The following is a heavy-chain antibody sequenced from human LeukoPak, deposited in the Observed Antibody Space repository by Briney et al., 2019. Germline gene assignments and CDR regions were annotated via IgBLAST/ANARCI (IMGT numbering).Heavy chain of an antibody. CDR2: ISGYNTYT. CDR3: ARGAYGGKTN. Sequence: GASVKVSCKASGYIFTNYGVSWVRQAPGQGLEWMAWISGYNTYTTYAQKFQGRVTVTTDTSTSTAYMELSSLRSEDTAVYYCARGAYGGKTNWGQGTLVTVSS. D-gene: IGHD4-23*01. CDR1: GYIFTNYG. J-gene: IGHJ4*02. V-gene: IGHV1-18*01.